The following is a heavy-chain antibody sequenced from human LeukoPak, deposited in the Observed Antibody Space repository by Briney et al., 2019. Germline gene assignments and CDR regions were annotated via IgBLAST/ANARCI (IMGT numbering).Heavy chain of an antibody. CDR3: ARASRDGYNKNFDY. D-gene: IGHD5-24*01. CDR1: GYSFFSNYW. V-gene: IGHV5-51*01. Sequence: GKSLKISCKAYGYSFFSNYWIAWVRQMPGKGLEWMGIIYPGDSDSRYSPSFQGQVTISADRSISTAYLHWSSLKVSDTAMYYCARASRDGYNKNFDYWGQGTLVTVSS. J-gene: IGHJ4*02. CDR2: IYPGDSDS.